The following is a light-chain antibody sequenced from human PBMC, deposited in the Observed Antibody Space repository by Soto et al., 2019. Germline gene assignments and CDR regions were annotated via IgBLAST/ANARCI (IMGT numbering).Light chain of an antibody. Sequence: QSALTQPASVSGSPGQSITISCTGSSSDVGGSNYVSWYQQHPGKAPRLMLYDVRNRPSGVSNRFSGSKSGNTASLTISGIQAEDEADYYCTSYTSSSILVFGGGTKLTVL. V-gene: IGLV2-14*03. J-gene: IGLJ2*01. CDR2: DVR. CDR3: TSYTSSSILV. CDR1: SSDVGGSNY.